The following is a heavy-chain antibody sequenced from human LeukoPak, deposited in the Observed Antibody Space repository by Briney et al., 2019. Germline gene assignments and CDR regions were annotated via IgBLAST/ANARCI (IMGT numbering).Heavy chain of an antibody. J-gene: IGHJ4*02. CDR1: GFTFSSYA. Sequence: GGSLRLSCAASGFTFSSYAMHWVRQAPGKGLEWVSYISDSGRTTFYADSVRGRFTISRGNAKNSLYLQMSSLRVEDTAVYYCASWAGNTQSDSWSGPFDYWGQGTLVTVSS. V-gene: IGHV3-48*04. CDR3: ASWAGNTQSDSWSGPFDY. D-gene: IGHD3-3*01. CDR2: ISDSGRTT.